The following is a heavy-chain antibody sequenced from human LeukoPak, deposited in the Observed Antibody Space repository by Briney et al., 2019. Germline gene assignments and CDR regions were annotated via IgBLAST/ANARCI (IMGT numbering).Heavy chain of an antibody. J-gene: IGHJ4*02. Sequence: PGGSLRLSGAASGFTFSSYSMNWVGQSPGKGLEWFSSISSSSSYIYYADSVKGRFTISRNNSTTTLTLHMTSSRAENTAGNTWEKDGNWARFENWGQGTLVTVSS. D-gene: IGHD7-27*01. CDR1: GFTFSSYS. CDR3: EKDGNWARFEN. CDR2: ISSSSSYI. V-gene: IGHV3-21*04.